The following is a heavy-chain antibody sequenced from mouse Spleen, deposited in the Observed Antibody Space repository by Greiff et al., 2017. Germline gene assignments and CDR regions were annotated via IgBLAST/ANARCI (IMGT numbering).Heavy chain of an antibody. D-gene: IGHD2-2*01. V-gene: IGHV1-64*01. Sequence: QVQLQQPGAELVKPGASVKLSCKASGYTFTSYWMHWVKQRPGQGLEWIGMIHPNSGSTNYNEKFKSKATLTVDKSSSTAYMQLSSLTSEDSAVYYCARPKGLRGYFDYWGQGTTLTVSS. CDR2: IHPNSGST. CDR3: ARPKGLRGYFDY. CDR1: GYTFTSYW. J-gene: IGHJ2*01.